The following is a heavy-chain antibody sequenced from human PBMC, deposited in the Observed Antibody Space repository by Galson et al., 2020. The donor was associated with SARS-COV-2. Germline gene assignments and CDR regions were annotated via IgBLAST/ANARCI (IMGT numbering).Heavy chain of an antibody. V-gene: IGHV3-30-3*01. Sequence: GESLKISCAASGFTFSSYAMHWVRQAPGKGLEWVAVISYDGSNKYYADSVKGRFTISRDNSKNTLYLQMNSLRAEDTAVYYCARDWSWYSSSSDYYYYGMDVWGQGTTVTVSS. CDR3: ARDWSWYSSSSDYYYYGMDV. J-gene: IGHJ6*02. CDR2: ISYDGSNK. D-gene: IGHD6-13*01. CDR1: GFTFSSYA.